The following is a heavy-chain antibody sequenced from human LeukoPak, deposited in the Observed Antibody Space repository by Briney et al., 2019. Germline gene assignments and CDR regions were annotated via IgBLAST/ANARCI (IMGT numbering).Heavy chain of an antibody. D-gene: IGHD3-16*01. Sequence: GGSLRLSCAASRFTFSSYWMSWVRQAPGKGLEWVANIKQDGSEKYYVDSVKGRFTISRDNAKNSLYMQMNSLRAEDTAVYYCARVGVSDAFDIWGQGTMVTVSS. CDR2: IKQDGSEK. CDR1: RFTFSSYW. J-gene: IGHJ3*02. V-gene: IGHV3-7*01. CDR3: ARVGVSDAFDI.